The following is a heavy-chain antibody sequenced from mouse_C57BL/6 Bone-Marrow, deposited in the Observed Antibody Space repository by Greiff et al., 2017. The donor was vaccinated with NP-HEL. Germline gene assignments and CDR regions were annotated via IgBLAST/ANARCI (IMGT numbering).Heavy chain of an antibody. CDR2: IDPSDSYT. J-gene: IGHJ1*03. CDR1: GYTFTSYW. CDR3: ARGGYGSSYWYFDV. V-gene: IGHV1-50*01. Sequence: VQLQQPGAELVKPGASVKLSCKASGYTFTSYWMQWVKQRPGQGLEWIGEIDPSDSYTNYNQKFKGKATLTVDTSSSTAYMQLSSLTSEDYAVYDCARGGYGSSYWYFDVWGTGTTVTVSS. D-gene: IGHD1-1*01.